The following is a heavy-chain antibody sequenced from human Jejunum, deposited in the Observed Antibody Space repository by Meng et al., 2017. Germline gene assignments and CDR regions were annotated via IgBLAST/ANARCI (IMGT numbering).Heavy chain of an antibody. J-gene: IGHJ4*02. V-gene: IGHV3-74*01. Sequence: GGSLRLSCVASGITLSGFWVHWVRQVPGKGLVWVARINSDGSITEYADSVKGRFTLSRDNAKNTASLQMNSLRVDDTAVYYCARDLQKYCKWGQGTLDTVSS. CDR2: INSDGSIT. CDR1: GITLSGFW. D-gene: IGHD2/OR15-2a*01. CDR3: ARDLQKYCK.